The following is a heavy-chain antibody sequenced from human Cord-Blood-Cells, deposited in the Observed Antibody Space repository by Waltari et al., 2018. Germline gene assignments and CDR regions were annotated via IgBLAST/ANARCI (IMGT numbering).Heavy chain of an antibody. J-gene: IGHJ2*01. CDR2: ISYDGSNK. D-gene: IGHD3-3*01. V-gene: IGHV3-30*18. CDR1: GLPFSTYG. CDR3: AKDTNWYFDL. Sequence: QVQLVESGGGVVQPGRSLSIYCAAPGLPFSTYGIHWVRPAPGKGLEWVAVISYDGSNKYYADSVKGRFTISRDNSKNTLYLQMNSLRAEDTAVYYCAKDTNWYFDLWGRGTLVTVSS.